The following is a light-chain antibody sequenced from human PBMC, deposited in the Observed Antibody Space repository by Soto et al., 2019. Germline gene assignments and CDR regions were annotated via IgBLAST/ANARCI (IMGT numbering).Light chain of an antibody. CDR2: DVS. J-gene: IGLJ1*01. Sequence: QSVLTQPASVSGSPGQSITISCTGTSSDVGGYNYVSWYQQHPGKAPKLMIYDVSNRPSGVSKRFSGSKSGNTASLTISGFQAEDEADYYCSSYTSSSTYYVFGTGTKVTVL. V-gene: IGLV2-14*01. CDR1: SSDVGGYNY. CDR3: SSYTSSSTYYV.